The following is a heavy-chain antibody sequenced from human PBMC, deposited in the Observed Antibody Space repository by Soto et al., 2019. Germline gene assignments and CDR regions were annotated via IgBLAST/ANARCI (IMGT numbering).Heavy chain of an antibody. Sequence: EVQLVESGGGLVQPGGSLKLSCAASGFTLSGFDIHWVRQASGEGLEWVGRIKTKVESYATELAASVKGRFTISRDDPKNTAYLPMSSLKTEDTAVYYWTRRYCSGGGCYSDFDFWGQGTLVTVSS. V-gene: IGHV3-73*01. J-gene: IGHJ4*02. D-gene: IGHD2-15*01. CDR3: TRRYCSGGGCYSDFDF. CDR2: IKTKVESYAT. CDR1: GFTLSGFD.